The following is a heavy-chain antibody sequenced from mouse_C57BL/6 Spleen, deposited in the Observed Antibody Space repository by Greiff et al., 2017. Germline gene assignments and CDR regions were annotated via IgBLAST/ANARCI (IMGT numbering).Heavy chain of an antibody. D-gene: IGHD2-10*01. V-gene: IGHV5-17*01. J-gene: IGHJ3*01. CDR2: ISSGSSTI. CDR1: GFTFSDYG. CDR3: ARNSYYPFAY. Sequence: EVKLVESGGGLVKPGGSLKLSCAASGFTFSDYGMHWVRQAPEKGLEWVAYISSGSSTIYYADTVKGLFTISRDNAKNTLFLQMTSLRSEDTAMYYCARNSYYPFAYWGQGTLVTVSA.